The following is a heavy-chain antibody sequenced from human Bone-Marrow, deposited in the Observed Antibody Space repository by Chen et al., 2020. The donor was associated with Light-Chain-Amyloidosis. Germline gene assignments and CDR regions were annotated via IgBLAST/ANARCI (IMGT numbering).Heavy chain of an antibody. V-gene: IGHV1-46*01. CDR2: INPSGGST. CDR1: GYTFTSYY. J-gene: IGHJ4*02. Sequence: QVQLVQSGAEVKKPGASVKVSCKASGYTFTSYYMHWVRQAPGQGLEWMGIINPSGGSTSYAQKFQGRVTMTRDTSTSIVYMELSSLRSEDTAVYYCARSSGSPPHFDYWGQGTLVTVSS. D-gene: IGHD6-6*01. CDR3: ARSSGSPPHFDY.